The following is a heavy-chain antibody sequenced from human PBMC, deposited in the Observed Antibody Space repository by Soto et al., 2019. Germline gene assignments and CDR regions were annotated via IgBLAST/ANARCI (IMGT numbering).Heavy chain of an antibody. CDR1: GFTFTNYW. CDR2: IDGVGTGT. V-gene: IGHV3-74*01. CDR3: TTVFEN. J-gene: IGHJ4*02. Sequence: EVQLVQSGGGSVQPGGSLRLSCAASGFTFTNYWMHWVRQVPGKGLVWVSRIDGVGTGTNYSDSVRGRFTISRDNAENMLYLQMNSLRAEDTAVYYCTTVFENWGQGTLVTVSS.